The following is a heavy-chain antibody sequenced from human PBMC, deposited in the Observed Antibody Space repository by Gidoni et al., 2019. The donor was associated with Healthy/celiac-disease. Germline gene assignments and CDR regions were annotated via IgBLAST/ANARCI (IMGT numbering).Heavy chain of an antibody. J-gene: IGHJ5*02. CDR1: GGTFSSYA. CDR2: IIPIFGTA. D-gene: IGHD2-15*01. Sequence: QVQLVQSGAEVKKPGSSVKFSCKASGGTFSSYAISWVRQAPGQGLEWMGGIIPIFGTANYAQKFQGRVTITADESTSTAYMELSSLISEDTAVYYCARAPRQYCSGGSCYWFDPWGQGTLVTVAS. V-gene: IGHV1-69*01. CDR3: ARAPRQYCSGGSCYWFDP.